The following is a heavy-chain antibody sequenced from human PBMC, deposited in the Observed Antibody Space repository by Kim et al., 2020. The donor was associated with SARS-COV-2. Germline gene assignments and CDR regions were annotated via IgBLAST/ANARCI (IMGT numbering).Heavy chain of an antibody. CDR3: ARGRITMVRGVIIAHDY. V-gene: IGHV1-2*06. CDR1: GYTFTGYY. Sequence: ASVKVSCKASGYTFTGYYMHWVRQAPGQGLEWMGRINPNSGGTNYAQKFQGRVTMTRDTSISTAYMELSRLRSDDTAVYYCARGRITMVRGVIIAHDYWGQGTLVTVSS. J-gene: IGHJ4*02. D-gene: IGHD3-10*01. CDR2: INPNSGGT.